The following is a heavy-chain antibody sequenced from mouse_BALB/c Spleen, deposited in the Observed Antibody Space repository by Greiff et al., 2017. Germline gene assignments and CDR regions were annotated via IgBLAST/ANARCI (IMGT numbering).Heavy chain of an antibody. CDR3: NPLGLRTY. J-gene: IGHJ2*01. Sequence: VQLKQSGAELVRSGASVKLSCTASGFNIKDYYMHWVKQRPEQGLEWIGWIDPENGDTEYAPKFQGKATMTADTSSNTAYLQLSSLTSEDTAVYYCNPLGLRTYWGQGTTLTVSS. CDR1: GFNIKDYY. V-gene: IGHV14-4*02. D-gene: IGHD3-1*01. CDR2: IDPENGDT.